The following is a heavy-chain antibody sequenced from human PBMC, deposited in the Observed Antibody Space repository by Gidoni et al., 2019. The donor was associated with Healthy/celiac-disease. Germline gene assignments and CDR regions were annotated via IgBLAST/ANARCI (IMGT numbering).Heavy chain of an antibody. V-gene: IGHV4-30-2*01. Sequence: QLQLQESGSGLVKPSQTLSLPCAVSCGSISSGGYSLSWIRQPPGKGMEWIGYIYHSGSTSYNPSLKSRVTISVDRSKNQFSLKLSSVTAADTAVYYCARLDAYDHGYFDLWGRGTLVTVSS. J-gene: IGHJ2*01. CDR3: ARLDAYDHGYFDL. CDR2: IYHSGST. D-gene: IGHD5-12*01. CDR1: CGSISSGGYS.